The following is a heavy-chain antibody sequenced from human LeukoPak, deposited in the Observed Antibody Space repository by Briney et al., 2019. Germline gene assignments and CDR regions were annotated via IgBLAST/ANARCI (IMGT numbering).Heavy chain of an antibody. CDR2: ISGSGGST. CDR3: ANANITMVLFDY. V-gene: IGHV3-23*01. Sequence: GGSLRPSCAASGFTFSSYAMSWVRQAPGKGLEWVSAISGSGGSTYYADSVKGRFTISRDNSKNTLYLQMNSLRAEDTAVYYCANANITMVLFDYWGQGTLVTVSS. D-gene: IGHD3-10*01. J-gene: IGHJ4*02. CDR1: GFTFSSYA.